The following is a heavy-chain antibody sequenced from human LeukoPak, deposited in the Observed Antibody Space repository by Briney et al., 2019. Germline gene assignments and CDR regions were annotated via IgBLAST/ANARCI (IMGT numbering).Heavy chain of an antibody. CDR3: ARVPAAFYFDY. CDR2: VFFTGTT. CDR1: RGSITTDNYY. J-gene: IGHJ4*02. V-gene: IGHV4-39*07. Sequence: SETPSLTCTVSRGSITTDNYYWGWIRQPPGKGLEWIGTVFFTGTTHYNPSLKSRVTISIEMSKNQFFLELTSVTAADTAVYYCARVPAAFYFDYWGQGSLVTVSS. D-gene: IGHD6-25*01.